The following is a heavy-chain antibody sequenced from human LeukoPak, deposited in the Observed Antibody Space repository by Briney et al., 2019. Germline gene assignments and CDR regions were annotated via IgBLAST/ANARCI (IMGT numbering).Heavy chain of an antibody. CDR2: IRPHTGET. Sequence: EASVKVSCKASGYNFPSYGINWVRQAPGQGLEWMGWIRPHTGETNSAQRFQDRVTMTTDTSTTTAYMELRSLRFDDTAVYYCARDRGGKGSAIFYWGQGSLVTVSS. J-gene: IGHJ4*02. CDR1: GYNFPSYG. D-gene: IGHD2-2*01. CDR3: ARDRGGKGSAIFY. V-gene: IGHV1-18*01.